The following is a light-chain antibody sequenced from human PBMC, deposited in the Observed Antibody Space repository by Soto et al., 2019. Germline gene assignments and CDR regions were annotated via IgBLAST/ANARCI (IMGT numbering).Light chain of an antibody. CDR3: QQRSNWPLT. Sequence: EIVLTQSPATLSLSPGERATLSCRASQSVSSYLAWYQQKPGQAPRLLIYDASNRATGIPARFSGSGSGTDVTRAISSLEPEDFAVYYCQQRSNWPLTSGGGTKVESK. V-gene: IGKV3-11*01. J-gene: IGKJ4*01. CDR2: DAS. CDR1: QSVSSY.